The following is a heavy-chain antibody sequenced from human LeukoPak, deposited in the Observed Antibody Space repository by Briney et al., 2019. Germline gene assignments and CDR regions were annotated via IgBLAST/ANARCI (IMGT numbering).Heavy chain of an antibody. CDR3: ARRSGYYGSGSYFHNWFDP. V-gene: IGHV3-23*01. J-gene: IGHJ5*02. Sequence: AGGSLRLSCAASGFTFSSYGMSWVRQAPGKGLEWVSAISGSGGSTYYADSVKGRFTISRDNSKNTLYLQMNSLKASDTAMYYCARRSGYYGSGSYFHNWFDPWGQGTLVTVSS. CDR1: GFTFSSYG. D-gene: IGHD3-10*01. CDR2: ISGSGGST.